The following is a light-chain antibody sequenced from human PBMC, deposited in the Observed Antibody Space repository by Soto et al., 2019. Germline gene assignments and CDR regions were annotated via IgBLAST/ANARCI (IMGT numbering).Light chain of an antibody. J-gene: IGKJ5*01. CDR3: QQSYNTVT. V-gene: IGKV1-39*01. CDR2: GAA. Sequence: DIQMTQSPSSLSACVGDRVTITCRASQSISRYLNWYQQKPGKAPKLLIYGAASLQSGVPSRFSGSGSGTDLTLTISSLQPEDFATYYCQQSYNTVTFGQGTRLEIK. CDR1: QSISRY.